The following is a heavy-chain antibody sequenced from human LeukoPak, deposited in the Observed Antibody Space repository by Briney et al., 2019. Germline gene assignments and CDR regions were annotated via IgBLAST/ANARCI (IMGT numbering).Heavy chain of an antibody. CDR2: INHSGST. D-gene: IGHD1/OR15-1a*01. J-gene: IGHJ6*03. V-gene: IGHV4-34*01. CDR1: GGSFSGYY. CDR3: ARTIGTPNNVHYYYYMDV. Sequence: PSDTLSLTCAVYGGSFSGYYWSWVRQPPEKGLEWIGEINHSGSTNYNPSLKSRVTISLDTSKNQFSLKLRSVTAADTAVYYCARTIGTPNNVHYYYYMDVWGKGTTVTVSS.